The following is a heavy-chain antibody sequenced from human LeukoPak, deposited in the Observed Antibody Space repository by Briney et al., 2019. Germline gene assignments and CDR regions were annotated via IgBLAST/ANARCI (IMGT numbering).Heavy chain of an antibody. V-gene: IGHV4-59*12. D-gene: IGHD5-12*01. CDR1: GGSISSYY. Sequence: PSETLSLTCTVSGGSISSYYWSWIRQPPGKGLEWIGYIYYSGSTNYSPSLKSRVTISVDTSKNQFSLNLSSVTAADTAVYYCARALVRATMVWYFDLWGRGTLVTVSS. CDR3: ARALVRATMVWYFDL. CDR2: IYYSGST. J-gene: IGHJ2*01.